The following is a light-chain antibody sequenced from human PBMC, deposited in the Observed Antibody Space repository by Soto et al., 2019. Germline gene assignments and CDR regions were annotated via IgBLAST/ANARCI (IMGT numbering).Light chain of an antibody. Sequence: QSVLTQPPSASGTPGQRVTISCSGSSSNIGSNTVNWYQQLPGTAPKLLIYSNNQRPSGVPDRFSVSKSGTSASLAISGLQYEDEADYYCAACDDSLNGVVFGGGTKLTVL. V-gene: IGLV1-44*01. CDR3: AACDDSLNGVV. CDR2: SNN. J-gene: IGLJ2*01. CDR1: SSNIGSNT.